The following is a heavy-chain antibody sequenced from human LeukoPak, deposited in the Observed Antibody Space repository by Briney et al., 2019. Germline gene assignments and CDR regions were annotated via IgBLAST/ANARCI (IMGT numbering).Heavy chain of an antibody. CDR3: ATDSHQLLFGGMDV. Sequence: GASVKVSCKVSGYTLTELSMHWVRQAPGKGLEWMGGFDPEDGETIYAQKFQGRVTTTEDTSTDTAYMELSSLRSEDTAVYYCATDSHQLLFGGMDVWGQGTTVTVSS. D-gene: IGHD2-2*01. CDR2: FDPEDGET. J-gene: IGHJ6*02. V-gene: IGHV1-24*01. CDR1: GYTLTELS.